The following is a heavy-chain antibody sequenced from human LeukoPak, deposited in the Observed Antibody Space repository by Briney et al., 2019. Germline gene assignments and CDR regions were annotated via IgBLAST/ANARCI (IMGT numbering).Heavy chain of an antibody. D-gene: IGHD6-19*01. V-gene: IGHV3-7*01. J-gene: IGHJ6*04. CDR2: IKGDGSEK. CDR1: GFTFSSYW. CDR3: VRGVGRFSSGLTDV. Sequence: GGSLRLSCAASGFTFSSYWMSWVRQAPGKGLEWVASIKGDGSEKHYVDSVKGRLTISRDNAKNSLFLQMNSLRAEDTAVFYCVRGVGRFSSGLTDVWGKGTTVTVSS.